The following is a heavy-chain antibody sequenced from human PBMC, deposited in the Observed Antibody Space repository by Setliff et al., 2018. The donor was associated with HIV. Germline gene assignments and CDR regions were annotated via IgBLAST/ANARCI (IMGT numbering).Heavy chain of an antibody. CDR2: VFYSGST. Sequence: SETLSLTCTVSGASISRDGYYWGWIRQPPGKGLQWIGCVFYSGSTYYDPSLESRVTISVASSKTQFSLKLRSVTAADTPVYYCARRWYHYDSGSDPDYGGQGALVTVSS. V-gene: IGHV4-39*01. J-gene: IGHJ4*02. D-gene: IGHD3-10*01. CDR1: GASISRDGYY. CDR3: ARRWYHYDSGSDPDY.